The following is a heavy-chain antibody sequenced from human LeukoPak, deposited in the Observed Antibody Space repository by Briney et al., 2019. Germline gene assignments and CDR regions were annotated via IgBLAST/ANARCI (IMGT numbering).Heavy chain of an antibody. Sequence: ASVKVSCKASGGTFSSYAISWVRQAPGQGLEWMGRIIPILGIANYAQKFQGRVTITADKSTSTAYMELSSLRSEDTAVYYCAREYSSGWFNRELRSSYFDYWGQGTLVTVSS. J-gene: IGHJ4*02. CDR2: IIPILGIA. CDR3: AREYSSGWFNRELRSSYFDY. D-gene: IGHD6-19*01. V-gene: IGHV1-69*04. CDR1: GGTFSSYA.